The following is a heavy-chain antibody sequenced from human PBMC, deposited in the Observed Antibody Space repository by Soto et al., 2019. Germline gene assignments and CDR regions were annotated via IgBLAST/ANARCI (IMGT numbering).Heavy chain of an antibody. V-gene: IGHV1-24*01. D-gene: IGHD6-19*01. CDR2: FDPEDGET. CDR3: ATDYGSGWPRTYYYYYYGMDV. Sequence: ASVKVSCKVSGYTLTELSMHWVRQAPGKGLERMGGFDPEDGETIYAQKFQGRVTMTEDTSTDTAYMELSSLRSEDTAVYYCATDYGSGWPRTYYYYYYGMDVWGQGTTVTVSS. J-gene: IGHJ6*02. CDR1: GYTLTELS.